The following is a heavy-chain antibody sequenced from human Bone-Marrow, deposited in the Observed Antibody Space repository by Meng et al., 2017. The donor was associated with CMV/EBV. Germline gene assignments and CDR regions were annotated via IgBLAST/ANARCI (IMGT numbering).Heavy chain of an antibody. CDR3: ARDFGVGATLLVYYYYGMDV. J-gene: IGHJ6*02. CDR2: ISAYNGNT. D-gene: IGHD1-26*01. V-gene: IGHV1-18*01. Sequence: ASVKVSCKASGYTFTSYGISWVRQAPGQGLEWMGWISAYNGNTNYAQKLQGRVTMTTDTSTSTAYMELRSLRSDDTAVYYCARDFGVGATLLVYYYYGMDVWGQGTSVTFPS. CDR1: GYTFTSYG.